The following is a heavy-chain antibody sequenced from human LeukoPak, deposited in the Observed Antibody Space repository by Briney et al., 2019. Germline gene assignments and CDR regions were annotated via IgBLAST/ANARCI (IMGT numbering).Heavy chain of an antibody. J-gene: IGHJ2*01. CDR2: IKQDGSEK. V-gene: IGHV3-7*03. Sequence: GGSLRLSCAASGFTFSSYWMSWVRQAPGKGLEWVANIKQDGSEKYYVDSVKGRFTISRDNAKNSLYLQMNSLRAEDTAVYYCARGLSRDGYNFHWYFDLWGRGTLVTVSS. CDR1: GFTFSSYW. D-gene: IGHD5-24*01. CDR3: ARGLSRDGYNFHWYFDL.